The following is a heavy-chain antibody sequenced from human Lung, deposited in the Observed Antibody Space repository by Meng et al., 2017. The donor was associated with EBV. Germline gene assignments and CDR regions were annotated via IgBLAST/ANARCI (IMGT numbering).Heavy chain of an antibody. D-gene: IGHD5-18*01. CDR3: ARERDTRWFDP. Sequence: LHLQESGPGLVKPSETLSLSCMVSGDSLDNSDYFWDWIRQPPGKGLEWIGSVRYSGTAYYNPSLKSRVTISMDTSKNQFSPKLSSVTAADTAVYYCARERDTRWFDPWGRGTLVTVSS. CDR1: GDSLDNSDYF. J-gene: IGHJ5*02. V-gene: IGHV4-39*07. CDR2: VRYSGTA.